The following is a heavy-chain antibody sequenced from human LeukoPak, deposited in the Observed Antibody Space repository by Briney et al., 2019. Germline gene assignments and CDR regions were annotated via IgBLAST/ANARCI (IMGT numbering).Heavy chain of an antibody. J-gene: IGHJ4*02. CDR3: ARRVRYSGYDSYFDY. V-gene: IGHV5-51*01. Sequence: GESLQISFQGSGYRFTSYWIGWVRPMPGKGLEWMGIIYPGDSDTRYSPSFQGQVTISADKSISTAYLQWSSLKASDTAMYYCARRVRYSGYDSYFDYWGQGTLVTVSS. D-gene: IGHD5-12*01. CDR2: IYPGDSDT. CDR1: GYRFTSYW.